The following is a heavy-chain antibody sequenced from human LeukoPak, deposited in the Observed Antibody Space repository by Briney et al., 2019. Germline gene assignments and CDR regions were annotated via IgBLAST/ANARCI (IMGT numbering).Heavy chain of an antibody. CDR3: AKGLHGGVGYGVDV. J-gene: IGHJ6*02. CDR1: GFTFSNYA. CDR2: ISGTGGMT. V-gene: IGHV3-23*01. Sequence: GGSLRLSCTASGFTFSNYAMTWVRQAPGKGLEWFSSISGTGGMTYSADSVKGRFTISRDNSKNTLYLQMKNLRVEHTAVYYCAKGLHGGVGYGVDVWGQGTTVSVSS. D-gene: IGHD3-16*01.